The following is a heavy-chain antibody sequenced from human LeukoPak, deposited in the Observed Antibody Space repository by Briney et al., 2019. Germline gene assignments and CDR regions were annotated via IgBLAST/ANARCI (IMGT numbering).Heavy chain of an antibody. D-gene: IGHD2-2*01. CDR3: ARGLYCSSSTSCYDYGMDV. Sequence: ASVKISCKASGGTFRSYGLNWVRQAPGQGLEWMGGFIPILGTAKYAQKLQGRVTITADESTSTAYMELSSLRYEDTAVYYCARGLYCSSSTSCYDYGMDVWGQGITVTVSS. V-gene: IGHV1-69*13. J-gene: IGHJ6*02. CDR2: FIPILGTA. CDR1: GGTFRSYG.